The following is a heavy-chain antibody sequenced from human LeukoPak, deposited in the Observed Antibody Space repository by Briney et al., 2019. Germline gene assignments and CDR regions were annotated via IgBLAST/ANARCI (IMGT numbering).Heavy chain of an antibody. J-gene: IGHJ4*02. D-gene: IGHD3-9*01. V-gene: IGHV3-21*01. CDR3: ARVVRQLTGY. CDR1: GFSFSDYT. Sequence: PGGPLRLSCAASGFSFSDYTMNWVRQAPGRGLEWVSSIDTTSRHIYYADSVKGRFTISRDNAKNSLYLQMNSLRAEDTAIYYCARVVRQLTGYWGQGTLVTVSS. CDR2: IDTTSRHI.